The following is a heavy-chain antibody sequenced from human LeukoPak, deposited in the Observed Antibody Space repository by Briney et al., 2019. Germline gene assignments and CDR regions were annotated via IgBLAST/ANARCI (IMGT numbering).Heavy chain of an antibody. D-gene: IGHD3-3*01. J-gene: IGHJ5*02. Sequence: GGSLRLSCFASGFDFSGFWMTWVRQAPGKGLEWVANIDEDGSGKYYVDSVKGRFAVSRDNAKNSLYLQMNGLRADDTAIYYCARDAYDDASESWGQGTLVTVSS. V-gene: IGHV3-7*01. CDR3: ARDAYDDASES. CDR2: IDEDGSGK. CDR1: GFDFSGFW.